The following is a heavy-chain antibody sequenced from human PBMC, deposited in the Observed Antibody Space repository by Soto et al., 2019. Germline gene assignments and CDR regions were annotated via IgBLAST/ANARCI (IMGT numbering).Heavy chain of an antibody. J-gene: IGHJ6*02. Sequence: QVRLVQSGAEVKKPGASVKVSCKASGYTFTSYDINWVRQATGQGLEWMGWMNPNIGNSGHAQKFQGRVTMTSNNSISTAYMELSSLRSEDTAVYYCARVGWGRRREIYGLDLWGQGTTVTVSS. CDR1: GYTFTSYD. CDR2: MNPNIGNS. D-gene: IGHD1-26*01. CDR3: ARVGWGRRREIYGLDL. V-gene: IGHV1-8*01.